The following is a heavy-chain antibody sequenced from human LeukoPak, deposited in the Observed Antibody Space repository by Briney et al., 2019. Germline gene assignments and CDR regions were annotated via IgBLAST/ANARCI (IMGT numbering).Heavy chain of an antibody. CDR2: TYYRSKWYN. CDR3: ARDTYSGYDSLFGNYSYYAMDV. CDR1: GDSVSSNSAA. J-gene: IGHJ6*02. D-gene: IGHD5-12*01. V-gene: IGHV6-1*01. Sequence: SQTLSLTCAISGDSVSSNSAAWNWIRQSPSRGLEWLGRTYYRSKWYNDYAVSVKSRITINPDTSRNQFSLQLNSVTPEDTAVYYCARDTYSGYDSLFGNYSYYAMDVWGQGTTVTVSS.